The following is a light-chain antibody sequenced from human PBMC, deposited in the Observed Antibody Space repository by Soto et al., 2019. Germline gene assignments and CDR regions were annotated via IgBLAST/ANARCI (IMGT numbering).Light chain of an antibody. CDR3: QQYDNLPPSGT. J-gene: IGKJ1*01. CDR2: DAS. Sequence: IQMTQSPSSLSASVGNRVTITCQASQDIATYLNWYHKKPGKSPNLLIYDASNLETGVPSRLIGVGTETHFTFAISNLQPEDMAKSYSQQYDNLPPSGTFGQVTKSDIK. CDR1: QDIATY. V-gene: IGKV1-33*01.